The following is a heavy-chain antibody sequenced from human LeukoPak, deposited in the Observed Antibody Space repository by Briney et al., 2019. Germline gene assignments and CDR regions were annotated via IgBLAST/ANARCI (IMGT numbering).Heavy chain of an antibody. J-gene: IGHJ4*02. D-gene: IGHD4-17*01. CDR2: ISGGGETT. Sequence: GGSLRLSCAASGLTFNDYAMNWVRQAPGKGLEWVSSISGGGETTYYADSAKGRFTISRDNSQNTLYLQMNSLRAEDTAVYYCARDYADYVGYFFFDYWGQGTLVTVSS. V-gene: IGHV3-23*01. CDR3: ARDYADYVGYFFFDY. CDR1: GLTFNDYA.